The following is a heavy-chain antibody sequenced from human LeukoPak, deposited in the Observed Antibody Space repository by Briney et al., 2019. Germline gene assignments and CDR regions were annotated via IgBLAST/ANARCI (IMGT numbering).Heavy chain of an antibody. CDR2: IKGGGGDP. J-gene: IGHJ4*02. D-gene: IGHD2-21*02. Sequence: EGSLRLSCAASGFTFSTYAMGWVRQAPGEGLEWVSSIKGGGGDPFYADSVRGRFTISRDKSKNTLYLQLNSLRAEDTAVYFCAQGGHDFNPFYYWGQGTLVTVSS. V-gene: IGHV3-23*01. CDR3: AQGGHDFNPFYY. CDR1: GFTFSTYA.